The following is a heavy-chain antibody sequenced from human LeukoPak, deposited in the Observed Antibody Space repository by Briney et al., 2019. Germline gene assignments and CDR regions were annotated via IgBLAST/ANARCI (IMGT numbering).Heavy chain of an antibody. CDR3: AKDRSFEGYCSSTSCYLGFDY. D-gene: IGHD2-2*01. CDR1: GFTSSSYG. J-gene: IGHJ4*02. Sequence: GRSLRLSCAASGFTSSSYGMHWVRQAPGKGLEWVAVISYDGSNKYYADSVKGRFTISRDNSKNTLYLQMNSLRAEDTAVYYCAKDRSFEGYCSSTSCYLGFDYWGQGTLVTVSS. V-gene: IGHV3-30*18. CDR2: ISYDGSNK.